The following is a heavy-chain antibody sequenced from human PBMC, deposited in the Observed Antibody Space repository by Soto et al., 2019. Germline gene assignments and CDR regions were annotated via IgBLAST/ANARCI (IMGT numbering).Heavy chain of an antibody. V-gene: IGHV3-21*01. CDR1: GFTFRGHS. D-gene: IGHD3-3*01. CDR3: ARDRRSGITIFGVVPHRGNWFDP. CDR2: ISISSSYI. Sequence: GGPLRLSCTASGFTFRGHSMTWVRQAPGKGREWVSSISISSSYIYYADSVKGRFTISRDNAKNSLYLQMNSMRAEDTAVYYCARDRRSGITIFGVVPHRGNWFDPWGQGTLVTVSS. J-gene: IGHJ5*02.